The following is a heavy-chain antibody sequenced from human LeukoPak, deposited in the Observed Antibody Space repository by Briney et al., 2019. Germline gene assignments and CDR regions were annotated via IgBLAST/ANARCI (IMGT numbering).Heavy chain of an antibody. D-gene: IGHD3-22*01. V-gene: IGHV4-59*04. CDR1: GGSISSYY. Sequence: SETLSLTCTVSGGSISSYYWSWIRQPPGKGLEWIGYIYYSGSTYYNPSLKSRVTISVDTSKNQFSLKLSSVTAADTAVYYCARHRDYYDSSGYYYEAYYFDYWGQGTLVTVSS. J-gene: IGHJ4*02. CDR2: IYYSGST. CDR3: ARHRDYYDSSGYYYEAYYFDY.